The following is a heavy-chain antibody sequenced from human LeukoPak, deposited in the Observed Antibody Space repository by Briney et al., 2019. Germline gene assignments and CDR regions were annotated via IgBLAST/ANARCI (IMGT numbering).Heavy chain of an antibody. Sequence: PGGSLRLSCAASGFTFSNYAMSWVRQAPGKGLEWVSAISGSGGSTYYADSVKGRFTISRDNSKNTLYLQMNSLRAEDTAVYYCAKDRSALGLGNGMDVWGQGTTVTVSS. J-gene: IGHJ6*02. V-gene: IGHV3-23*01. CDR3: AKDRSALGLGNGMDV. CDR1: GFTFSNYA. D-gene: IGHD3-16*01. CDR2: ISGSGGST.